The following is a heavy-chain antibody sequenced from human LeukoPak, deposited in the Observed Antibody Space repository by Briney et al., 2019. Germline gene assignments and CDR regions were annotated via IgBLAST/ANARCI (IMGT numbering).Heavy chain of an antibody. Sequence: EGSLRLSCAASGFTFGSYAVSWVRQAPGKGLEWVSAISGSGGSTFYADSVKGRFTTSRDNSKNTLYLQMNSLRAEDTAEYYCAKDRGAVYSSGPWDYWGQGTLVTVSS. D-gene: IGHD6-19*01. J-gene: IGHJ4*02. CDR3: AKDRGAVYSSGPWDY. CDR1: GFTFGSYA. V-gene: IGHV3-23*01. CDR2: ISGSGGST.